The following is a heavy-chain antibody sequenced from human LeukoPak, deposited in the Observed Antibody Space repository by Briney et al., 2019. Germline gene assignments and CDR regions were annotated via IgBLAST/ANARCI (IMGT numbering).Heavy chain of an antibody. V-gene: IGHV3-74*01. CDR3: AKGGGWEVQYYYYYMDV. J-gene: IGHJ6*03. Sequence: GGSLRLSCAASGFTFSNYWMHWVRQAPGKGLVWVSRINSDGSSTNYADSVKGRFTISRDNSKNTLYLQMNSLRAEDTAVYYCAKGGGWEVQYYYYYMDVWGKGTTVTISS. D-gene: IGHD1-26*01. CDR2: INSDGSST. CDR1: GFTFSNYW.